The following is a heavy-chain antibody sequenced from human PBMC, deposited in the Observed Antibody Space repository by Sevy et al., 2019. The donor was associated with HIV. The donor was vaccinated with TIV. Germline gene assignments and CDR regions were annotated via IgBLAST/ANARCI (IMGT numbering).Heavy chain of an antibody. Sequence: SETLSLTCTVSGGSISSGDYYWSWIRQPPGKGLEGIGYIYYSGSTYYNPSLKSRVTISVDTSKNQFSMKLSSVTAADTAVYYCARDGGYYYDSSGYYWLYWGQGTLVTVSS. CDR2: IYYSGST. CDR3: ARDGGYYYDSSGYYWLY. V-gene: IGHV4-30-4*01. J-gene: IGHJ4*02. D-gene: IGHD3-22*01. CDR1: GGSISSGDYY.